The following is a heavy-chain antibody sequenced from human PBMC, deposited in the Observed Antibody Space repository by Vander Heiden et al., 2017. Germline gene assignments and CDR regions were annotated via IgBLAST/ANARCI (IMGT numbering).Heavy chain of an antibody. Sequence: QVHLQASAPGLVTPSQTLSLTCAVPGAPVSSGGYYWTWIRQHPGKGLEWIGYIYHSGNTYYNPSLESRVTIAVDTSENQFSLKLTSVTVADTAVYYCVRSPPRPLGLYNYYMDVWGTGTTVTVSS. V-gene: IGHV4-31*11. CDR2: IYHSGNT. J-gene: IGHJ6*03. CDR1: GAPVSSGGYY. D-gene: IGHD6-6*01. CDR3: VRSPPRPLGLYNYYMDV.